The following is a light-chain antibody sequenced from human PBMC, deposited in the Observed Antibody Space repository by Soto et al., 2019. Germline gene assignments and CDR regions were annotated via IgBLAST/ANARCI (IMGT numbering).Light chain of an antibody. CDR3: QQNYITPYT. CDR2: ASF. J-gene: IGKJ2*01. CDR1: HSISNF. Sequence: DLQMTQSPSLSVSVGDKVTITCRASHSISNFLNWYQQKAGKARKLLIYASFNLQSGVPSRFSGSGSGADFTLTISSLQPEDFATYYCQQNYITPYTFGQGTKLEIK. V-gene: IGKV1-39*01.